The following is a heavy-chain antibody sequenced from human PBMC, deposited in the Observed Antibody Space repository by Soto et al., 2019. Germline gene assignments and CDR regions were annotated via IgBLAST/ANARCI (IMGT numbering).Heavy chain of an antibody. V-gene: IGHV3-74*01. J-gene: IGHJ1*01. CDR3: ARLPKKSPQN. Sequence: EVQLVESGGGLVQPGGSLRLSCAASGFTFSSYWMHWVRQAPGKGLVWVSSISTDASSTSYADPVKGRFTISRDNAKNTLYLQMNSVRAEDTAVYYCARLPKKSPQNWDQGTLVIVSP. CDR1: GFTFSSYW. CDR2: ISTDASST.